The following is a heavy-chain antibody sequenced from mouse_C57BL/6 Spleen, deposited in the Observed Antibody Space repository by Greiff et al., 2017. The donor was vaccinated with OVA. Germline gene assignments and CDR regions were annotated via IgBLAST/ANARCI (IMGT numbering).Heavy chain of an antibody. CDR3: VRHEDYDSPYFDV. CDR2: IRSKSNNYAT. D-gene: IGHD2-4*01. V-gene: IGHV10-1*01. CDR1: GFSFNTYA. Sequence: EVQLVESGGGLVQPKGSLKLSCAASGFSFNTYAMNWVRQAPGKGLEWVACIRSKSNNYATYYADSVKDRFTISRDDSESMLYLQMNNLKTEDTAMYYCVRHEDYDSPYFDVWGTGTTVTVSS. J-gene: IGHJ1*03.